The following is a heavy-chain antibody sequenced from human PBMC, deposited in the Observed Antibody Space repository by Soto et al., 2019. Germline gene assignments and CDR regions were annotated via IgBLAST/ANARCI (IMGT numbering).Heavy chain of an antibody. CDR1: GGSISSYY. D-gene: IGHD1-26*01. Sequence: PSETLCLNGTVSGGSISSYYGIWIRQPPFKGLEWSGYIDYSGSTNXNXXXKXRVTXXXXXXNXQXSXKRSPLTDAXTAVYYCARGPSGEKVDYWGQRILGTVX. CDR3: ARGPSGEKVDY. J-gene: IGHJ4*02. CDR2: IDYSGST. V-gene: IGHV4-59*08.